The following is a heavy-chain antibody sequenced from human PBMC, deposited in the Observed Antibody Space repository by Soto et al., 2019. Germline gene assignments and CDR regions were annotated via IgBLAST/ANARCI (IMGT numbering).Heavy chain of an antibody. Sequence: GGSLRLSCAASGFTFSSYAMSWVRQAPGKGLEWVSAISGSGGSTYYADSVKGRFTISRDNSKNTLYLQMNSLRAEDTAVYYCAKVPTYDYVWGSYRFYTAPDYWGQGTLVTVSS. CDR2: ISGSGGST. CDR1: GFTFSSYA. CDR3: AKVPTYDYVWGSYRFYTAPDY. J-gene: IGHJ4*02. V-gene: IGHV3-23*01. D-gene: IGHD3-16*02.